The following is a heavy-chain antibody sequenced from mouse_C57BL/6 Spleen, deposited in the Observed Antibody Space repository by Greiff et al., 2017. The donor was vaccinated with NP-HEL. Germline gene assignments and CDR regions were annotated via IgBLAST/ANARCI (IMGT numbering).Heavy chain of an antibody. CDR3: MGDDGYYDYFDY. V-gene: IGHV1-5*01. Sequence: VQLQQSGTVLARPGASVKMSCKTSGYTFTSYWMHWVKQRPGQGLEWIGAIYPGNSDTSYNQKFKGKAKLTAVTSASTAYMELSSLTNEDSAVYYCMGDDGYYDYFDYWGQGTTLTVSS. D-gene: IGHD2-3*01. J-gene: IGHJ2*01. CDR2: IYPGNSDT. CDR1: GYTFTSYW.